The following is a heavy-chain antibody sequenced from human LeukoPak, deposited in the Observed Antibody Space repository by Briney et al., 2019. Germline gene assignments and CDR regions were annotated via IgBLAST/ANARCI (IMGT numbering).Heavy chain of an antibody. CDR1: GGSISSYY. J-gene: IGHJ4*02. CDR3: ARREGGLFDY. D-gene: IGHD2-15*01. CDR2: IYYSGST. V-gene: IGHV4-59*08. Sequence: SETLSLTCTVSGGSISSYYWSWIRQPPGKGLEWIGYIYYSGSTNYNPSLKSRVTISVDTSKNQFSLKLSSVTAADTAVYYCARREGGLFDYWGQGTLVTVSS.